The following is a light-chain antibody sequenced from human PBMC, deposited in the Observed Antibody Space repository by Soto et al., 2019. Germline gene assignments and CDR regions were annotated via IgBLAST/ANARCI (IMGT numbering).Light chain of an antibody. J-gene: IGKJ1*01. V-gene: IGKV3-20*01. Sequence: EIVLTQSPGTLSLSPGERATLSCRASQSISGTFLAWYQHKPGQAPRVLIYGASRRATGIPDRFSGSGSGTDFRLTISRLEPEDFALYYCQQYYSSWTFGQGTKVEMK. CDR1: QSISGTF. CDR2: GAS. CDR3: QQYYSSWT.